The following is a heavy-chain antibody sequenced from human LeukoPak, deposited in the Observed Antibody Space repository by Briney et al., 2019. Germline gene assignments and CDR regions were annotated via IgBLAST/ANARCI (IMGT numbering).Heavy chain of an antibody. J-gene: IGHJ3*02. CDR2: IYYSGST. V-gene: IGHV4-39*07. Sequence: PSETLSLTCTVSGGSISSGSYYWGWIRQPPGKGLEWIGSIYYSGSTNYNPSLKSRVTISVATSKNQFSLKLSSVTAADTAVYYCARLRGLVEMATIFDAFDIWGQGTMVTVSS. CDR1: GGSISSGSYY. CDR3: ARLRGLVEMATIFDAFDI. D-gene: IGHD5-24*01.